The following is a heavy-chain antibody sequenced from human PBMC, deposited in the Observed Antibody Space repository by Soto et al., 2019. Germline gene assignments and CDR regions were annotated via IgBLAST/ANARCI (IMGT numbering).Heavy chain of an antibody. CDR2: IYYSGST. J-gene: IGHJ5*02. D-gene: IGHD4-4*01. Sequence: SLTCTVSGGSISSGDYYWSWIRQPPGKGLEWIGYIYYSGSTYYNPSLKSRVTISVDTSKNQFSLKLSSVTAADTAVYYCARVWGGSNYIGWFDPWAREPWSPSPQ. CDR1: GGSISSGDYY. CDR3: ARVWGGSNYIGWFDP. V-gene: IGHV4-30-4*01.